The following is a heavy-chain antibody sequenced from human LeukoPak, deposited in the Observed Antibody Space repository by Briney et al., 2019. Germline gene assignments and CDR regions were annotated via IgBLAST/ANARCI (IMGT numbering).Heavy chain of an antibody. V-gene: IGHV1-69*05. CDR1: GGTFSSYA. J-gene: IGHJ4*02. Sequence: AASAKVSCKASGGTFSSYAISWVRQAPGQGLEWMGGIIPIFGTANYAQKFQGRVTITTDESTSTAYMELSSLRSEDTAVYYCARAQKWCSGGSCYFDYWGQGTLVTVSS. D-gene: IGHD2-15*01. CDR3: ARAQKWCSGGSCYFDY. CDR2: IIPIFGTA.